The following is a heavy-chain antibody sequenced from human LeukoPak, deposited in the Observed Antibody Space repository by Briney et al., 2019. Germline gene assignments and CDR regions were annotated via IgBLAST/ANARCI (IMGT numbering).Heavy chain of an antibody. Sequence: GGSLRLSCAASGFTFSSYSMNWVRQAPGEGLEWVSSIGSSSSSIYYADSVKGRFTISRDNAKNSLFLQMNSLRAEDTAVYYCAREGYGDYVEAFDVWGQGTMVTVSS. V-gene: IGHV3-21*01. CDR2: IGSSSSSI. J-gene: IGHJ3*01. D-gene: IGHD4-17*01. CDR3: AREGYGDYVEAFDV. CDR1: GFTFSSYS.